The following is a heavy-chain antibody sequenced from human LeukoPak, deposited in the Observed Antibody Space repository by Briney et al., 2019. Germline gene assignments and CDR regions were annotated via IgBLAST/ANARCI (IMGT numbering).Heavy chain of an antibody. CDR3: ACMYYYATYNWFDP. V-gene: IGHV1-18*01. CDR1: GYTFTSYG. D-gene: IGHD3-10*01. CDR2: ISAYNGNT. J-gene: IGHJ5*02. Sequence: ASVKVSCKASGYTFTSYGISWVRQAPGQGLEWMGWISAYNGNTNYAQKLQGRVTMTTDTSTNTAYMELRRLRSDDTAVYYCACMYYYATYNWFDPWGQGTLVTVSS.